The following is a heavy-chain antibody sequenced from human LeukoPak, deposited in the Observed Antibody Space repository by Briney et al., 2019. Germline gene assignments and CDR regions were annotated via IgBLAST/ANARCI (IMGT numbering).Heavy chain of an antibody. V-gene: IGHV4-39*07. CDR1: GGSISSSSYY. CDR3: ARDLPETAAILGDYYYYMDV. D-gene: IGHD2-2*02. J-gene: IGHJ6*03. Sequence: PSETLSLTCTVSGGSISSSSYYWGWIRQPPGKGLEWIGSIYYSGSTYYNPSLKSRVTISVDTSKNQFSLKLSSVTAADTAVYYCARDLPETAAILGDYYYYMDVWGKGTTVTVSS. CDR2: IYYSGST.